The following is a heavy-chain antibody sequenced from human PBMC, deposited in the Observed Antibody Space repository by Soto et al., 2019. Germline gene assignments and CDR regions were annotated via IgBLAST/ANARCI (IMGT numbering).Heavy chain of an antibody. CDR3: ARGVCSGGSCYSADYYYGMDV. J-gene: IGHJ6*02. Sequence: QVQLVQSGAEVKKPGASVKVSCKASGYAFTSYCICWVRHAPGQGLEWMAWISAYNGNTNYAQKLQGRVTMTTDTSTSTAYMELRSLRSDDTAVYYCARGVCSGGSCYSADYYYGMDVWGQGTTVTVSS. D-gene: IGHD2-15*01. V-gene: IGHV1-18*01. CDR1: GYAFTSYC. CDR2: ISAYNGNT.